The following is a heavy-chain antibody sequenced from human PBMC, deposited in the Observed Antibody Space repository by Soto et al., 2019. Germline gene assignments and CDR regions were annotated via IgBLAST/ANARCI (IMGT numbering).Heavy chain of an antibody. CDR2: IHSDGSST. V-gene: IGHV3-74*01. Sequence: EVQLVESEGGLVQPGGSLRLSCAASGFTFSYYWMHWVRQAPGQGLVWVSRIHSDGSSTTYADSVMGRFTISRDNAKNTRYLRVNSLRAEDTAVYSCARGDRGAFDLWGQGTMVTVSS. CDR1: GFTFSYYW. D-gene: IGHD2-21*02. J-gene: IGHJ3*01. CDR3: ARGDRGAFDL.